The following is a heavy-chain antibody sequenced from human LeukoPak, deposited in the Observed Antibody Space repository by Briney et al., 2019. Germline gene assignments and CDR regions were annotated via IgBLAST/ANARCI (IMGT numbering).Heavy chain of an antibody. V-gene: IGHV3-53*01. CDR2: MYIGVDT. D-gene: IGHD1-14*01. CDR1: GVTVSSDY. J-gene: IGHJ6*03. CDR3: WGQGASYNNGYYYYHYMAA. Sequence: PGGSLRLSCVASGVTVSSDYMTWVRQAPARGLEWVSVMYIGVDTYYADSGKVRCPISIYNSKNTLYLQMNIRRADDTALCFCWGQGASYNNGYYYYHYMAAWGKGTTDSVPS.